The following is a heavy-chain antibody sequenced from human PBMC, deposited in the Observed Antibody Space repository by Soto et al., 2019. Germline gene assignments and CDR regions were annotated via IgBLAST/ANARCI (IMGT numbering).Heavy chain of an antibody. J-gene: IGHJ6*03. CDR1: GYTFTSYD. D-gene: IGHD3-9*01. V-gene: IGHV1-8*01. CDR3: ARSLVLRYFDWLYYYYYYMDV. Sequence: ASVKVSCKASGYTFTSYDINWVRQATGQGLEWMGWMNPNSGNTGYAQKFQGRVTMTRNTSIGTAYMELSSLRSEDTAVYYCARSLVLRYFDWLYYYYYYMDVWG. CDR2: MNPNSGNT.